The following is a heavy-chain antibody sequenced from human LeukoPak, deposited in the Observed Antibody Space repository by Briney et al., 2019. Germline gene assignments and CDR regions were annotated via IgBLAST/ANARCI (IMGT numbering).Heavy chain of an antibody. J-gene: IGHJ5*02. V-gene: IGHV4-61*02. CDR3: ARAMTINWFDP. D-gene: IGHD5-24*01. Sequence: SETLSLTCTVSGGSISSGSYYWSWIRQPAGKGLEWIGRIYTSGSTNYNPSLKSRVTISVDTSKNQFSLKLSSVTAADTAAYYCARAMTINWFDPWGQGTLVTVSS. CDR1: GGSISSGSYY. CDR2: IYTSGST.